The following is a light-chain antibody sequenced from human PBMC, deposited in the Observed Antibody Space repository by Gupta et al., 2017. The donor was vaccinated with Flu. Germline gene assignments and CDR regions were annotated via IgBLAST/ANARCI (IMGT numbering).Light chain of an antibody. CDR1: QGIRND. V-gene: IGKV1-6*01. Sequence: AIQMTQSPPSLSASLGDRVTMTCRASQGIRNDVAWFHVKPGKAPKVLIYAASSSQSGVSSRFGGSGSGSDFTLTINSLQPEDVATYYCLQHFRYPYSFGQGTKGEMK. CDR3: LQHFRYPYS. J-gene: IGKJ2*03. CDR2: AAS.